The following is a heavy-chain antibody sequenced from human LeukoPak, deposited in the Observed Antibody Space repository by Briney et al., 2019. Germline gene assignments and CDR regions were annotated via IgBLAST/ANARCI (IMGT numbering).Heavy chain of an antibody. V-gene: IGHV3-11*04. CDR2: ISSSGSTI. CDR1: GFTFSDYY. CDR3: ARDRSHYEPYFDY. D-gene: IGHD3-22*01. J-gene: IGHJ4*02. Sequence: PGGSLRLSCAASGFTFSDYYMSWIRQAPGKGLEWVSYISSSGSTIYYADSVKGRFTISRDNAKNSLYLQMNSLRAEDTAVYYCARDRSHYEPYFDYWGQGTLVTVSS.